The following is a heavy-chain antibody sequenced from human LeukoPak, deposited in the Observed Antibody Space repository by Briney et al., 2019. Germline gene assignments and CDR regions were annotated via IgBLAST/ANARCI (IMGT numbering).Heavy chain of an antibody. D-gene: IGHD4-17*01. V-gene: IGHV3-30*18. Sequence: GGSLRLSCAASGFTFSSYGMHWVRQAPGKGLEWVAVISYDGSNKYYADSVKGRFTISRDNSKNTLYLQMNSLRAEDTAVYYCAKMREDDDYGTDYWGQGTLVTVSS. CDR1: GFTFSSYG. CDR3: AKMREDDDYGTDY. CDR2: ISYDGSNK. J-gene: IGHJ4*02.